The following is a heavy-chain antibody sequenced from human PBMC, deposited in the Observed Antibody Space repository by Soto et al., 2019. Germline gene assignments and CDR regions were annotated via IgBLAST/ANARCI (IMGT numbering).Heavy chain of an antibody. CDR1: GGTLRNYG. CDR3: AREVVATIWYFDY. D-gene: IGHD5-12*01. V-gene: IGHV1-69*12. CDR2: IIPMFGTI. Sequence: QVQLVQSGAEAKQPGSSVKVSCKASGGTLRNYGVNWVRQAPGQGLEWMGGIIPMFGTINYAQKFQGRVTITADESTNTAFMELSSLRSGDTAVYYWAREVVATIWYFDYWGQGTLVTVSS. J-gene: IGHJ4*02.